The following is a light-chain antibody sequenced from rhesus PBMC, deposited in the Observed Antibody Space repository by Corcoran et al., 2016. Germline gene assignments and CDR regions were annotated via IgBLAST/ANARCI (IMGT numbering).Light chain of an antibody. J-gene: IGKJ2*01. CDR1: ENVNHY. V-gene: IGKV1-74*01. Sequence: DIQMTQSPSSLSASVGDRVTITCRASENVNHYLNWYQQKPGKAPKLLIYKASTLQSGVPSRFIGRGAGTDYTFTISSLQPEDVATYYCQHGYGTPYSFGQGTKVEIK. CDR3: QHGYGTPYS. CDR2: KAS.